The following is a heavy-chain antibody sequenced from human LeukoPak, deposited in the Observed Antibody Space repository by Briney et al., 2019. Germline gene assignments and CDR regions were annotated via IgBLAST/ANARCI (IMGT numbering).Heavy chain of an antibody. CDR2: INPSGGST. V-gene: IGHV1-46*01. Sequence: GASVKISCKTSGYIFTTYYINWVRQAPGQGLEWMGIINPSGGSTTYAQNFQGRVTMARDTSTSTVYMELSSLRSEDTAVFYCARELLSSFDYSGQGTLVTVSS. CDR3: ARELLSSFDY. J-gene: IGHJ4*02. CDR1: GYIFTTYY. D-gene: IGHD2/OR15-2a*01.